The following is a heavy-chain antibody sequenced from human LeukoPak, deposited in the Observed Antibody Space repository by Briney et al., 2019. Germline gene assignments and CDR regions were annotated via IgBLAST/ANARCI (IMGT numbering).Heavy chain of an antibody. CDR1: GGSFSGYY. CDR3: ARRVRRMGLLLWFGELFLDY. Sequence: SETLSLTCAVYGGSFSGYYWSWIRQPPGKGLEWIGEINHSGSTNYNPSLKSRVTISVDTSKNQFSLKLSSVTAADTAVYYCARRVRRMGLLLWFGELFLDYWGQGTLVTVSS. V-gene: IGHV4-34*01. CDR2: INHSGST. J-gene: IGHJ4*02. D-gene: IGHD3-10*01.